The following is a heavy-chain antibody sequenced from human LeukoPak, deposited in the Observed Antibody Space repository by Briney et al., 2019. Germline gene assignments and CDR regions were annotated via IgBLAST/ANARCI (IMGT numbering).Heavy chain of an antibody. CDR1: GYTFTSYG. V-gene: IGHV1-69*13. CDR2: IIPIFGTA. Sequence: GASVKVSCKASGYTFTSYGISWVRQAPGQGLEWMGGIIPIFGTANYAQKFQGRVTITADESTSTAYMELSSLRSEDTAVYYCATLSEMATITKYYYYYMDVWGKGTTVTISS. D-gene: IGHD5-24*01. CDR3: ATLSEMATITKYYYYYMDV. J-gene: IGHJ6*03.